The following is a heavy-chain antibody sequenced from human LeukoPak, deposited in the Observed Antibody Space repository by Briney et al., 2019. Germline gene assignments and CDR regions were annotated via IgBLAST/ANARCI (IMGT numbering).Heavy chain of an antibody. Sequence: GGSLRLSCAASGFTVSSNDISWVRQAPGKWLEWVSVVYSGGTTYFADSVKGRFTISRDDFKNTLYLQMNSLRAADTAVYYCARDTPTSGFGEFIFYYYGLDVWGQGTTVTVSS. CDR1: GFTVSSND. V-gene: IGHV3-66*01. CDR2: VYSGGTT. D-gene: IGHD3-10*01. J-gene: IGHJ6*02. CDR3: ARDTPTSGFGEFIFYYYGLDV.